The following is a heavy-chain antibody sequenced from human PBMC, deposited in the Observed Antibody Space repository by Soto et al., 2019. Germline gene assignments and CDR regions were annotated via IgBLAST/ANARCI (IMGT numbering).Heavy chain of an antibody. Sequence: PSETLSLTCTVSGDSISSGGYYWSWIRQNPGKGLEFIGYIHYSGSTYYNPSLKSRVAISVDSSKNQFSLKLRSVTAADTAVYYCARQQWLVLNAFDIWGQGTMVTVSS. D-gene: IGHD6-19*01. V-gene: IGHV4-31*03. CDR1: GDSISSGGYY. CDR3: ARQQWLVLNAFDI. CDR2: IHYSGST. J-gene: IGHJ3*02.